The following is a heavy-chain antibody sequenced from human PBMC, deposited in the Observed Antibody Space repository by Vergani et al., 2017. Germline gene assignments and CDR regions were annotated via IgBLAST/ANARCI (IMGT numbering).Heavy chain of an antibody. V-gene: IGHV2-5*02. J-gene: IGHJ3*02. CDR1: GFSLSTSGVG. Sequence: QITLKESGPTLVKPTQTLTLTCTFSGFSLSTSGVGVGWIRQPPGKALEWLALIYWDDDKRYSPSLKSRLTITKDTSKNQVVLTMTNMDPVDTATYYCAHNGGSGSYSAELAPISDAFDIWGQGTMVTVSS. D-gene: IGHD3-10*01. CDR3: AHNGGSGSYSAELAPISDAFDI. CDR2: IYWDDDK.